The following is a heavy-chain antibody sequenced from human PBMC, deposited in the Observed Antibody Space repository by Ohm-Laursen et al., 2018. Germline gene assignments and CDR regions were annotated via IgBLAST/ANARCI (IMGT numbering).Heavy chain of an antibody. Sequence: TLSLTCSVYGESFSGYYWSWIRQPPGKGLEWIGEINHSGSTNYNASLKSRVTLSLDTSKNHFSLNLKSVTAADTAVYYCGRAYTIWGQGTLVTVSS. J-gene: IGHJ4*02. CDR2: INHSGST. D-gene: IGHD3-16*01. CDR3: GRAYTI. CDR1: GESFSGYY. V-gene: IGHV4-34*01.